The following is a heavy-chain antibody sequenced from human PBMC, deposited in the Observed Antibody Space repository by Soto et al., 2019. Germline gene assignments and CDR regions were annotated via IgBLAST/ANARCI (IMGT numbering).Heavy chain of an antibody. J-gene: IGHJ6*02. CDR3: ARDAGMVVAAILNYYYYYGMDV. CDR2: ISAHNGNT. V-gene: IGHV1-18*01. CDR1: GYTFTSYG. Sequence: ASVKVSCKASGYTFTSYGISWVRQAPGQGLEWMGWISAHNGNTNYAQKLQGRVTMTTDTSTSTAYMELRSLRSDDTAVYYCARDAGMVVAAILNYYYYYGMDVWGQGTTVTVSS. D-gene: IGHD2-15*01.